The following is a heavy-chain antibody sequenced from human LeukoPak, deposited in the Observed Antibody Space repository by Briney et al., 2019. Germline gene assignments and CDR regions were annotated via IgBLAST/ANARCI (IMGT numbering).Heavy chain of an antibody. CDR1: GFSFSNYN. J-gene: IGHJ4*02. CDR3: ARKLGYIDY. Sequence: GGSLRLSCAASGFSFSNYNMNWVRQAPGKGLEWISHISSSNTIYYADSVKGRFTISSDNAKNSLYLQMNSLGDEDTAVYYCARKLGYIDYWGQGTLVTVSS. CDR2: ISSSNTI. D-gene: IGHD2-15*01. V-gene: IGHV3-48*02.